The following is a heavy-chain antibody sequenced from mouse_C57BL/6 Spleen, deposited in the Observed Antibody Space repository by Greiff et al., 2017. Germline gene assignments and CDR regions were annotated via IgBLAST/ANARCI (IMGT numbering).Heavy chain of an antibody. CDR2: ISSGSGTI. CDR3: ARPYYYGSSYDFGG. V-gene: IGHV5-17*01. Sequence: EVMLVESGGGLVKPGGSLQLSCAASGFTFSDYGMPWVRQAPEKGLEWVAYISSGSGTIYYADTVKGRFTISRDNAKNTLFLQMTSLRSEDTAMYYCARPYYYGSSYDFGGWGQGTTLTVSS. J-gene: IGHJ2*01. D-gene: IGHD1-1*01. CDR1: GFTFSDYG.